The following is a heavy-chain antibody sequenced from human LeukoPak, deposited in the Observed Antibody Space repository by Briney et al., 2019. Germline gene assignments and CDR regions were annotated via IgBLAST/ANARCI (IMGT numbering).Heavy chain of an antibody. CDR2: INHSGST. D-gene: IGHD3-10*01. CDR1: AGSFSGYY. J-gene: IGHJ6*03. V-gene: IGHV4-34*01. CDR3: ARGYYGSGSHCCHMDV. Sequence: KASETLSLTCAVYAGSFSGYYWSWIRQPPGKGLEWIGEINHSGSTNYNSSLKSRVTISVGTSKNQFSLKLSSVTAADTAVYYCARGYYGSGSHCCHMDVWGKGTTITVS.